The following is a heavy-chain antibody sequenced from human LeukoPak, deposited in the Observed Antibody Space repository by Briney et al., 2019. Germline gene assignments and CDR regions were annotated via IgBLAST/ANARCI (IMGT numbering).Heavy chain of an antibody. CDR2: IIPIFGTA. J-gene: IGHJ4*02. CDR3: ARRNPSSSCFDY. D-gene: IGHD6-13*01. V-gene: IGHV1-69*05. Sequence: SVKVSCKASGYTFTSYDINWVRQATGQGLEWMGGIIPIFGTANYAQKFQGRVTITTDESTSTAYMELSSLRSEDTAVYYCARRNPSSSCFDYWGQGTLVTVSS. CDR1: GYTFTSYD.